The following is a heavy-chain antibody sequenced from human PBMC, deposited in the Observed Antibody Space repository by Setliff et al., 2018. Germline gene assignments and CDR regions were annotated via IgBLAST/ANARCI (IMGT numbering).Heavy chain of an antibody. D-gene: IGHD3-10*01. CDR3: AKGQPYYYGSGSFVYYYYGMDV. CDR1: GFTFSDYY. CDR2: IDTTGRII. J-gene: IGHJ6*02. Sequence: GGSLRLSCAASGFTFSDYYMTWIRQAPGKGLEWVSYIDTTGRIIYYADSVKGRFAISRDNAKNSLYLQMDSLRAEDSAMYYCAKGQPYYYGSGSFVYYYYGMDVWGQGTTVTVSS. V-gene: IGHV3-11*01.